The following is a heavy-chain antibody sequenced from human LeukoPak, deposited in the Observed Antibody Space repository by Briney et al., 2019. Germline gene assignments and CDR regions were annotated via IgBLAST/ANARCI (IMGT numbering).Heavy chain of an antibody. CDR2: ISGSGGST. J-gene: IGHJ4*02. Sequence: GGSLRLSCAASGFTFSSYAMSWVRQAPGKGLEWVSAISGSGGSTYYADSVKGRFTISRDNSKNTLYLQMNSLRAEDTAVYYCAKDRYSGYDPPFDYFDYWGQGTLVTVSS. V-gene: IGHV3-23*01. CDR1: GFTFSSYA. CDR3: AKDRYSGYDPPFDYFDY. D-gene: IGHD5-12*01.